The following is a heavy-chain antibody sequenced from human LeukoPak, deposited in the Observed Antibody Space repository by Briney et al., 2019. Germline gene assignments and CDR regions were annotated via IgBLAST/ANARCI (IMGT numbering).Heavy chain of an antibody. CDR1: GGSITSYS. J-gene: IGHJ6*02. CDR2: IYNSGST. CDR3: ARVSGATITAYYVMDV. Sequence: PSETLSLTCTVSGGSITSYSWSWIRQAPGMGLEWIGHIYNSGSTDYNPSLKTRVTISVDSSKNQFSLRLSSVTAVDTAVYYCARVSGATITAYYVMDVWGQGTTVTVS. V-gene: IGHV4-59*01. D-gene: IGHD5-12*01.